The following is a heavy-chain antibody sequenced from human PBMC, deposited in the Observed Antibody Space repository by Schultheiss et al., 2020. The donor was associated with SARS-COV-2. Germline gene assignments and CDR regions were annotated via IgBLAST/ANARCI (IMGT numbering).Heavy chain of an antibody. J-gene: IGHJ3*02. D-gene: IGHD6-13*01. CDR1: GFTFSSYG. V-gene: IGHV3-21*01. Sequence: GGSLRLSCAASGFTFSSYGMHWVRQAPGKGLEWVSSISSSSSYIYYADSVKGRFTISRDNSKNTLYLQMNSLRAEDMAVYYCARVSSSWLGAFDIWGQGTMVTVSS. CDR2: ISSSSSYI. CDR3: ARVSSSWLGAFDI.